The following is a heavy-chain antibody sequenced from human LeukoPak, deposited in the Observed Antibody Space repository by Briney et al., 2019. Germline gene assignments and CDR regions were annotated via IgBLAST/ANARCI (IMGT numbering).Heavy chain of an antibody. D-gene: IGHD6-19*01. V-gene: IGHV3-48*03. Sequence: PGGSLRLSCAASGFTFSSYEMNWVRQAPGKGLEWVSYISSSGSTIYYADSVKGRFTISRDNSKNTLSLQMNSLRADDTAVYYCAKGGSGWCVDYWGQGTLVTVSS. J-gene: IGHJ4*02. CDR2: ISSSGSTI. CDR1: GFTFSSYE. CDR3: AKGGSGWCVDY.